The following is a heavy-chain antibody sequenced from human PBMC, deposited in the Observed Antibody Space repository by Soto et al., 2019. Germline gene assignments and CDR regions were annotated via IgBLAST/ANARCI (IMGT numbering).Heavy chain of an antibody. V-gene: IGHV3-43*01. CDR2: ISWDGRST. Sequence: EVQLVESGGVVVQPGESLRLSCAASGFTFDDYSMHWVRQAPGKGLEWVSLISWDGRSTYYADSVKGRFTVSRDNSKNSLYLQMNSLTTGDTAFYYCGKDGAITDYTYLDYWGQGALVTVSS. D-gene: IGHD1-26*01. CDR3: GKDGAITDYTYLDY. J-gene: IGHJ4*02. CDR1: GFTFDDYS.